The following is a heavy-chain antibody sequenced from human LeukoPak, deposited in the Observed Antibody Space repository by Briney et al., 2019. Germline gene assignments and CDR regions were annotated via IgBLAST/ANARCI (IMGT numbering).Heavy chain of an antibody. CDR2: ISAYNGNT. CDR3: ARATDRGYSYGLDY. CDR1: GYTFTSYG. D-gene: IGHD5-18*01. J-gene: IGHJ4*02. Sequence: GASVKVSCKASGYTFTSYGISWVRQAPGQGLEWMGWISAYNGNTNYAQKLQGRVTMTTDTSTSTAYMELRSLRSEDTAVYYCARATDRGYSYGLDYWGQGTLVTVSS. V-gene: IGHV1-18*01.